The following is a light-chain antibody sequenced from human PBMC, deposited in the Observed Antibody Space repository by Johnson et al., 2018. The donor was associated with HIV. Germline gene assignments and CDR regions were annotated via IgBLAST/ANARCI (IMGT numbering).Light chain of an antibody. CDR3: GTWDSSLRENV. V-gene: IGLV1-51*02. CDR2: ENN. Sequence: QSVLTQPPSVSAAPGQKVSISCSGSSSNIGNNYVSWYQQLPGTAPKLLIYENNKRPSGIPERFSGSKSGTSAILGITGLQTGDEADYYCGTWDSSLRENVFGTGTKVTVL. CDR1: SSNIGNNY. J-gene: IGLJ1*01.